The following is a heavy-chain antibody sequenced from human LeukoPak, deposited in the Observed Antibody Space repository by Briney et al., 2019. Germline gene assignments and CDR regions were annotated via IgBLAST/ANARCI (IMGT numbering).Heavy chain of an antibody. Sequence: SETLSLTCTVSGGSISSYYWSWIRQPAGKGLEWIGRIYTSGSTNYNPSLKSRVTMSVDTSKNQFSLKPSSVTAADTAVYYCARDWRSYSSSSVGFDYWGQGTLVTVSS. J-gene: IGHJ4*02. CDR3: ARDWRSYSSSSVGFDY. V-gene: IGHV4-4*07. CDR2: IYTSGST. CDR1: GGSISSYY. D-gene: IGHD6-6*01.